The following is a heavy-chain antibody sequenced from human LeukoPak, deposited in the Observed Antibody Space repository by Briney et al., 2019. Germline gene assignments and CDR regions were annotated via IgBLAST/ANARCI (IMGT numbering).Heavy chain of an antibody. D-gene: IGHD4-17*01. Sequence: ASVKVSFKASGYTFTSYGISWVRQAPGQGLAWMGWISAYNGNTNYAQKLQGRVTMTTDTSTSTAYMELRSLRSDDTAVYYCARDDYGDLRGNWGQGTLVTVSS. CDR1: GYTFTSYG. J-gene: IGHJ4*02. V-gene: IGHV1-18*01. CDR2: ISAYNGNT. CDR3: ARDDYGDLRGN.